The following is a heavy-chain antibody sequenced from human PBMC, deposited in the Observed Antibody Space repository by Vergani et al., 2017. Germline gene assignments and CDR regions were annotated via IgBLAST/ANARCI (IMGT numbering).Heavy chain of an antibody. J-gene: IGHJ6*03. V-gene: IGHV4-30-2*01. Sequence: QLQLQESGSGLVKPSQTLSLTCAVSGGSISSGAYSWSWIRQPPGKGLEWIGYIFHSGSTYYNPSLKSRVTISVDRSKNQFSLKLSSVTAADTAVYYCARVVTYQLRDYYMDVWGKGTTVTVSS. CDR2: IFHSGST. CDR3: ARVVTYQLRDYYMDV. D-gene: IGHD2-2*01. CDR1: GGSISSGAYS.